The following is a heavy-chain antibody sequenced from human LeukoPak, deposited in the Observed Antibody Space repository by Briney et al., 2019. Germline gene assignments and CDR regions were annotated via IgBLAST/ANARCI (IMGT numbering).Heavy chain of an antibody. D-gene: IGHD6-19*01. CDR1: GGSISSGDYY. V-gene: IGHV4-30-4*01. J-gene: IGHJ4*02. CDR2: IYHSGST. CDR3: ARDGWYARAYFDY. Sequence: SETLSLTCTVSGGSISSGDYYWSWIRQPPGKGLEWIGYIYHSGSTYYNPSLKSRVTISIDTSKNQFSLKLNSVTAADTAVYYCARDGWYARAYFDYWGQGTLVTVSS.